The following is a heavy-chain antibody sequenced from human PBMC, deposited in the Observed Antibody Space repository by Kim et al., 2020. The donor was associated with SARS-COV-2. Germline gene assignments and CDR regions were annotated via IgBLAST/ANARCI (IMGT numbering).Heavy chain of an antibody. V-gene: IGHV3-21*01. Sequence: GGSLRLSCAASGFTFSSYSMNWVRQAPGKGLEWVSSISSSSSYIYYADSVKGRFTISRDNAKNSLYLQMNSLRAEDTAVYYCARLFYFDWLPIHAHPHRPYYYYMDVWGKGTTVTVSS. CDR2: ISSSSSYI. CDR1: GFTFSSYS. D-gene: IGHD3-9*01. CDR3: ARLFYFDWLPIHAHPHRPYYYYMDV. J-gene: IGHJ6*03.